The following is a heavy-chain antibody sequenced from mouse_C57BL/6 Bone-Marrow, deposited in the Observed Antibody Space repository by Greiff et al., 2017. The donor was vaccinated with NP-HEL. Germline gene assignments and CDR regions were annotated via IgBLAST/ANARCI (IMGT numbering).Heavy chain of an antibody. V-gene: IGHV1-39*01. CDR1: GYSFTDYN. Sequence: VQLKQSGPELVKPGASVKISCKASGYSFTDYNMNWVKQSNGKSLEWIGVINPNYGTTSYNQKFKGKATLTVDQSSSTAYMQLNSLTSEDSAVYYCAIYYYGSSPYYYAMDYWGQGTSVTVSS. CDR2: INPNYGTT. J-gene: IGHJ4*01. D-gene: IGHD1-1*01. CDR3: AIYYYGSSPYYYAMDY.